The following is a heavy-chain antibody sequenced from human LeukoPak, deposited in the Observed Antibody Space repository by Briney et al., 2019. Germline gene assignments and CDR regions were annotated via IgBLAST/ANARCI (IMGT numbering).Heavy chain of an antibody. J-gene: IGHJ5*02. CDR3: AREVVGWFDP. Sequence: PSETLSLTCTVSGYSISSGYYWGWIRQPPGKGLEWIGSIYHSGSTYYNPSLKSRVTISVDTSKNQFSLKLSSVTAADTAVYYCAREVVGWFDPWGQGTLVTVSS. CDR2: IYHSGST. V-gene: IGHV4-38-2*02. CDR1: GYSISSGYY. D-gene: IGHD2-15*01.